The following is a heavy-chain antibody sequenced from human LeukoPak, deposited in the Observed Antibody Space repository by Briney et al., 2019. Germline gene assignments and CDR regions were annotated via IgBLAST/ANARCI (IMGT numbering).Heavy chain of an antibody. J-gene: IGHJ4*02. D-gene: IGHD5-24*01. CDR1: GFRFGGYS. CDR3: ARDYKYAFDN. Sequence: GGSLRLSCAASGFRFGGYSMNWVRQAPGKGLEWISYIGIDSGNTHYADSVKGRFTISGDKAKNSLYPQMHSLRVEDTAVYYCARDYKYAFDNWGQGTLVTVSS. CDR2: IGIDSGNT. V-gene: IGHV3-48*01.